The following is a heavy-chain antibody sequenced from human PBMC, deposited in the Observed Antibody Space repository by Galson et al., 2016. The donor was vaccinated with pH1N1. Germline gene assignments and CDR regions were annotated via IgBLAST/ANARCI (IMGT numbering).Heavy chain of an antibody. CDR1: GFTFSSYA. CDR2: ITGSGGGT. CDR3: AKAPTVTANGRTYFDY. Sequence: SLRLSCAASGFTFSSYAMAWVRQAPGKGLECVSTITGSGGGTYYAASVKGRFTFSRDNSENTLYLQMNSLRAEDTAVYYCAKAPTVTANGRTYFDYWGQGVRVIVSS. J-gene: IGHJ4*02. V-gene: IGHV3-23*01. D-gene: IGHD4-11*01.